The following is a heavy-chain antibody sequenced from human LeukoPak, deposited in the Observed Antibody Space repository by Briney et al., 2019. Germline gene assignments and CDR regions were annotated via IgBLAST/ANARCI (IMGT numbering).Heavy chain of an antibody. CDR2: IYTSGST. J-gene: IGHJ6*03. D-gene: IGHD3-22*01. CDR3: ATGGLHDSYYYYYMDV. V-gene: IGHV4-4*09. Sequence: PSETLSLTCTVSGGSISSYYWSWIRQPPGKGLEWVGYIYTSGSTNYNPSLKSRVTMSVDTSKNQFSLKLSSVTAADTAVYYCATGGLHDSYYYYYMDVWGKGTTVTVSS. CDR1: GGSISSYY.